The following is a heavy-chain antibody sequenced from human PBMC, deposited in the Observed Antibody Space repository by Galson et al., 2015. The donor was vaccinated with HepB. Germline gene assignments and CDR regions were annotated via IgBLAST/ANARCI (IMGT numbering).Heavy chain of an antibody. CDR3: ARHSSGWYPDY. CDR1: GFSLSNARMG. J-gene: IGHJ4*02. CDR2: IFSNDEK. V-gene: IGHV2-26*01. Sequence: PALVKPTQTLTLTCTVSGFSLSNARMGVSWIRQPPGKALEWLAHIFSNDEKSYITSLKSRLTISKDASKSQVVLTMTNMDPVDTATYYCARHSSGWYPDYWGQGTLVTVSS. D-gene: IGHD6-19*01.